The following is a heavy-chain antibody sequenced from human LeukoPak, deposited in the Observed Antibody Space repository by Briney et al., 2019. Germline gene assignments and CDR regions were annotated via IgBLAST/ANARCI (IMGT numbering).Heavy chain of an antibody. CDR3: ARISGYLSPIIDN. V-gene: IGHV1-69*13. CDR2: IIPIFGTA. CDR1: GGTFSSYA. J-gene: IGHJ4*02. D-gene: IGHD3-22*01. Sequence: SVKVSCKASGGTFSSYAISWVRQAPGQGLEWMGGIIPIFGTANYAQKFQGRVTITADESTSTAYMELSSLRSEDTAVYYCARISGYLSPIIDNWGQGTLVTVSS.